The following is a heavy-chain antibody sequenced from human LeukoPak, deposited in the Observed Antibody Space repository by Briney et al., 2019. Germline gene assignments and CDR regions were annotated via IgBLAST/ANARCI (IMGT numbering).Heavy chain of an antibody. CDR3: AREGGYSGYDYWDY. CDR1: GGSFSGYY. CDR2: INHSGST. V-gene: IGHV4-34*01. J-gene: IGHJ4*02. D-gene: IGHD5-12*01. Sequence: SETLSLTCAVYGGSFSGYYWSWIRQPPGKGLEWIGEINHSGSTNYNPSLKSRVTISVDTSKNQFSLKLSSLTAADTAVYDCAREGGYSGYDYWDYWGQGTLVTVSS.